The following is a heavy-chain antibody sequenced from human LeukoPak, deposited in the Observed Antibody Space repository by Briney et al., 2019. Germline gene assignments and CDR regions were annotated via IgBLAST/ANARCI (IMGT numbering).Heavy chain of an antibody. CDR2: INHSGST. CDR3: ARAHSSVTIFGVVLRSPYYFDY. J-gene: IGHJ4*02. D-gene: IGHD3-3*01. V-gene: IGHV4-34*01. CDR1: GGSFSGYY. Sequence: PSETLSLTCAVYGGSFSGYYWSWIRQPPGKGLEWIGEINHSGSTNYNPSLKSRVTISVDTSKNQFSLKLSSVTAADTAVYYCARAHSSVTIFGVVLRSPYYFDYWGQGTLVTVSS.